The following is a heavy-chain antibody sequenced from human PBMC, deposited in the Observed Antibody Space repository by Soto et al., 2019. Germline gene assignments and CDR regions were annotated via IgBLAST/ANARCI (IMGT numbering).Heavy chain of an antibody. V-gene: IGHV4-59*08. CDR3: RIFRGVSSLGKDAFDI. J-gene: IGHJ3*02. CDR1: GGSISSYY. Sequence: SETLSLTCTVSGGSISSYYWSWIRQPPGKGLEWIGYIYYSGSTNYNPSLKSRVTISVDTSKNQFSLKLSSVTAADTAVYYCRIFRGVSSLGKDAFDIWGQGTMVTVSS. D-gene: IGHD3-10*01. CDR2: IYYSGST.